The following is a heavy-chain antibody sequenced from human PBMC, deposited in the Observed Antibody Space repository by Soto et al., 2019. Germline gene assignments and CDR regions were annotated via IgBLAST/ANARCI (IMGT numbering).Heavy chain of an antibody. V-gene: IGHV1-8*01. CDR3: ARDYSSGYGMDA. J-gene: IGHJ6*02. D-gene: IGHD6-19*01. CDR1: GYTFTSYD. Sequence: GASVKVSCKASGYTFTSYDINWVRQATGQGLEWMGWMNPNSGNTDYAQKFQGRVTMTRNTSISTAYMELSSLRSEDTAVYYCARDYSSGYGMDAWGQGTTATVSS. CDR2: MNPNSGNT.